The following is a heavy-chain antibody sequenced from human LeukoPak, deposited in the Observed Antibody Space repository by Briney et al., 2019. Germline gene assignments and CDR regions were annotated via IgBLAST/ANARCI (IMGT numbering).Heavy chain of an antibody. D-gene: IGHD3-16*01. CDR1: GDSISSYF. J-gene: IGHJ3*02. CDR2: IYYNERS. V-gene: IGHV4-59*12. Sequence: NPSETLSLTCTVSGDSISSYFWSWIRQPPGKGLEWIGYIYYNERSNYNPSLRSRVTISIDTSKNQFSLKLNSVTAADTAVYYCARDLGGSAFDIWGQGTMVTVSS. CDR3: ARDLGGSAFDI.